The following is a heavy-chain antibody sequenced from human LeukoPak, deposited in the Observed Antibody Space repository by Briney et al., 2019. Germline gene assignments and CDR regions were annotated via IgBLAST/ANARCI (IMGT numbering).Heavy chain of an antibody. D-gene: IGHD6-13*01. J-gene: IGHJ4*02. CDR1: GFTFSSYS. V-gene: IGHV3-21*01. Sequence: GGSLRLSCAASGFTFSSYSMNWVRRAPGKGLEWVSSISSSSYIYYADSVKGRFTISRDNAKNSLYLQMNSLRAEDTAVYYCARGNIAAAGTDYWGQGTLVTVSS. CDR2: ISSSSYI. CDR3: ARGNIAAAGTDY.